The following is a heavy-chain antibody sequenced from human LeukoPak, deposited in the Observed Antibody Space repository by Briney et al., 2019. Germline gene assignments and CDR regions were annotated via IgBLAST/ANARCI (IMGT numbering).Heavy chain of an antibody. CDR3: ARDYGSPKYYYYMDV. CDR1: GGSISSGDYY. J-gene: IGHJ6*03. D-gene: IGHD4-17*01. V-gene: IGHV4-30-4*08. Sequence: SETLSLTCAVSGGSISSGDYYWSWIRQPPGKGLEWIGYIYYSGSTYYNPSLKSRVTISVDTSKNQSSLKLSSVTAADTAVYYCARDYGSPKYYYYMDVWGKGTTVTVSS. CDR2: IYYSGST.